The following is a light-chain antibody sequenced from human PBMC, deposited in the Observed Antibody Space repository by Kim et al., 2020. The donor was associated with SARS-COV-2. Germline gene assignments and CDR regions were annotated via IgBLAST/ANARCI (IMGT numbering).Light chain of an antibody. CDR1: QSVSSN. CDR3: QQYNNWPPLT. V-gene: IGKV3-15*01. Sequence: EIVMTQSPATLSVSPGERATLSCRASQSVSSNLAWYQQKPGQAPRLLIYGASTRATGIPARFSGSGSVTEFTLTISSLQSEDFAVYYCQQYNNWPPLTFGQGTRLEIK. J-gene: IGKJ5*01. CDR2: GAS.